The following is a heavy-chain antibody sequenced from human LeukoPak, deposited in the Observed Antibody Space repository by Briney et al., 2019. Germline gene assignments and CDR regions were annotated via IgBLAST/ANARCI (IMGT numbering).Heavy chain of an antibody. D-gene: IGHD6-13*01. Sequence: SETLSLTCTVSGGSISSGSYYWSWIRQPAGKGLEWIGRIYTSGSTNYNPSLTGRVTISVATSKDQFSLKLSSVTAADTAVYYCARGLDPYSSSCGYWGQGTLVTVSS. V-gene: IGHV4-61*02. J-gene: IGHJ4*02. CDR3: ARGLDPYSSSCGY. CDR2: IYTSGST. CDR1: GGSISSGSYY.